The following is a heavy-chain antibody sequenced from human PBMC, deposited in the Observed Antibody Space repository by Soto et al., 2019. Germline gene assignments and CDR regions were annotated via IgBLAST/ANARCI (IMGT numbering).Heavy chain of an antibody. D-gene: IGHD1-26*01. CDR3: ARDIENRDYYYGLDV. CDR2: ISNSGNTI. V-gene: IGHV3-48*03. Sequence: EVQLVESGGGLVQPGGSLRLSCVASGFVFKNYEMNWVRQAPGKGLEWISYISNSGNTIYVADSMRGRFTISRDNAKNSLFLQMNSLRADDTAVYYCARDIENRDYYYGLDVWGQGTTVTVAS. J-gene: IGHJ6*02. CDR1: GFVFKNYE.